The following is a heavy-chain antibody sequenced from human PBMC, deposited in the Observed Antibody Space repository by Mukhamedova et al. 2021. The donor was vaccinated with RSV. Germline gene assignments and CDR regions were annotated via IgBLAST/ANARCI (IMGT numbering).Heavy chain of an antibody. D-gene: IGHD2-2*01. V-gene: IGHV3-11*01. Sequence: GRFTISRDNAKNSLYLQMNSLRAEDTAVYYCAKGGIHTYAYDCWGQGTLVAVSS. J-gene: IGHJ4*02. CDR3: AKGGIHTYAYDC.